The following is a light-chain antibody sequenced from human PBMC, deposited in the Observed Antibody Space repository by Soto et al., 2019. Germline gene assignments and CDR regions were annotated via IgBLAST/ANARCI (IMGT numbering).Light chain of an antibody. CDR2: GAS. CDR1: QSIGSY. J-gene: IGKJ5*01. CDR3: QQSDSTPPT. V-gene: IGKV1-39*01. Sequence: DIQMTQSPASLSASVGDRVTLTCRASQSIGSYLNWYQHKPGKAPKLLIYGASNLQSGVPSRFSGSGSGTDFTLTISSLQPEDFATYYCQQSDSTPPTFGQGPRREIK.